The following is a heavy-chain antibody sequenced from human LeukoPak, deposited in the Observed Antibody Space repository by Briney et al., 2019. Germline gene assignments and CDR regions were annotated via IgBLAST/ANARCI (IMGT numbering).Heavy chain of an antibody. CDR1: GGSISSGSYY. D-gene: IGHD1-26*01. J-gene: IGHJ3*02. CDR2: IYTSGST. CDR3: ARDRIVGATRDAFDI. Sequence: PSETLSLTCTVSGGSISSGSYYWSRIRQPAGKGLEWIGRIYTSGSTNYDPSLKSRVTISVDTSKNQFSLKLSSVTAADTAVYYCARDRIVGATRDAFDIWGQGTMVTVSS. V-gene: IGHV4-61*02.